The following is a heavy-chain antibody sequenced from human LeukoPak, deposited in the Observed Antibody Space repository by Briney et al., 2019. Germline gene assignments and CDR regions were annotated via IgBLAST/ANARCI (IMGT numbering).Heavy chain of an antibody. V-gene: IGHV1-2*06. CDR3: ARDGYSYGSGSSSFDP. CDR2: INPDSGGT. Sequence: ASVKVSCKASGYTFTDYYIHWLRQAPGQGLEWMGRINPDSGGTNYAQKFQGRVTVTRDTSISTAYMELSSLKSDDTAVYYCARDGYSYGSGSSSFDPWGHGTLVTVSS. D-gene: IGHD3-10*01. CDR1: GYTFTDYY. J-gene: IGHJ5*02.